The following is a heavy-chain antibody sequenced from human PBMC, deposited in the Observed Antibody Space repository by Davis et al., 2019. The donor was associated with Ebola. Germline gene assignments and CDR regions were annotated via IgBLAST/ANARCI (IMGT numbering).Heavy chain of an antibody. V-gene: IGHV3-30*02. CDR1: GFTFNIYD. D-gene: IGHD4-11*01. J-gene: IGHJ4*02. Sequence: GESLKISCAASGFTFNIYDMHWVRQAPGRGLEWVAFVRSHESDDHYADSVKGRFTISRDNSKNTLYLQMNSLRPEDTAVYYCARDSDDYSFDYWGQGTLVTVSS. CDR3: ARDSDDYSFDY. CDR2: VRSHESDD.